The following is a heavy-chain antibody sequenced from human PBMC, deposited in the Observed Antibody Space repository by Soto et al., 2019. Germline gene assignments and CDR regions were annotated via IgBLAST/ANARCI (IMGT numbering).Heavy chain of an antibody. D-gene: IGHD3-9*01. Sequence: SETLSLTCTVSGGSISSSSYYWGWIRQPPGKGLEWIGSIYYSGSTHNNPSLNSRVTISVDTSKDQFSLKLTSVTAADTAVYYCGLIFLTIFYGSDRPPPPFARGGRGPLVPFS. V-gene: IGHV4-39*01. CDR2: IYYSGST. CDR3: GLIFLTIFYGSDRPPPPFAR. CDR1: GGSISSSSYY. J-gene: IGHJ4*02.